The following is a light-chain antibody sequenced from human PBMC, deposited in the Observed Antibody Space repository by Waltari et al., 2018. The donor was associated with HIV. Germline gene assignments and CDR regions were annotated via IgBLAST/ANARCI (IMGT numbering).Light chain of an antibody. J-gene: IGLJ2*01. CDR1: SSDIGAYEY. V-gene: IGLV2-14*03. CDR3: SSYTTTNTII. CDR2: DVF. Sequence: QSALTQPASVSGSPGQSITISCTGTSSDIGAYEYVSWYRQHPDKAPQLLIYDVFYRPSGVSHRFSGSKSGNTASLTISRLQAEDEAVYSCSSYTTTNTIIFGGGTKLTVL.